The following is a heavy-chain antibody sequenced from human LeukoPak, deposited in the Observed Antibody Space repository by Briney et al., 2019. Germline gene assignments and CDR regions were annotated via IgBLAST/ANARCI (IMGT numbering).Heavy chain of an antibody. CDR3: AKDVYGDYGGLDY. CDR1: GFTVFTNY. Sequence: GGSLRLSCAASGFTVFTNYMNWVRQAPGKGLEWVSSIRGSDGSTYYADSVKGRFAISRDNSKNTLYLQMNSLRAEDTAVYYCAKDVYGDYGGLDYWGQGTLVTVSS. J-gene: IGHJ4*02. CDR2: IRGSDGST. D-gene: IGHD4-17*01. V-gene: IGHV3-23*01.